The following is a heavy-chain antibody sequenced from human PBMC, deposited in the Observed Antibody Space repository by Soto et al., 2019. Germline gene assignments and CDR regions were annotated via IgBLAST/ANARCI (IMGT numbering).Heavy chain of an antibody. V-gene: IGHV3-30-3*01. Sequence: PGGSLRLSCTASGFTFSSYAMHWVRQAPGKGLEWVAVISYDGSNKYYADSVKGRFTISRDNSKNTLYLQMNSLRAEDTAVYYCARDHGPTHWGQGTLVTVSS. J-gene: IGHJ4*02. CDR2: ISYDGSNK. CDR3: ARDHGPTH. CDR1: GFTFSSYA.